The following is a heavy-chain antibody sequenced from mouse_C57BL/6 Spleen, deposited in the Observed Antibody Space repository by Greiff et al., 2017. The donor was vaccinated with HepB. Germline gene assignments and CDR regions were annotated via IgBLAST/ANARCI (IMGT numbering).Heavy chain of an antibody. CDR2: IYPGSGST. CDR1: GYTFTSYW. CDR3: ARCNYYGSRENYFDY. V-gene: IGHV1-55*01. J-gene: IGHJ2*01. Sequence: QVQLQQPGAELVKPGASVKMSCKASGYTFTSYWITWVKQRPGQGLEWIGDIYPGSGSTNYNEKFKSKATLTVDTSSSTAYMQLSSLTSEDSAVYYCARCNYYGSRENYFDYWGQGTTLTVSS. D-gene: IGHD1-1*01.